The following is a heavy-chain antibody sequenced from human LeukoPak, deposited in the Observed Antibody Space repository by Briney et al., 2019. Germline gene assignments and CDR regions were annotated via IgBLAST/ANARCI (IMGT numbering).Heavy chain of an antibody. CDR3: AKESRLWFGELPYYYYGMDV. J-gene: IGHJ6*02. Sequence: SGGSLRLSCAASGFTFSSYATSWVRQAPGKGLEWVSAISGSGGSTYYADSVKGRFTISRDNSKNTLYLQMNSLRAEDTAVYYCAKESRLWFGELPYYYYGMDVWGQGTTVTVSS. CDR1: GFTFSSYA. V-gene: IGHV3-23*01. CDR2: ISGSGGST. D-gene: IGHD3-10*01.